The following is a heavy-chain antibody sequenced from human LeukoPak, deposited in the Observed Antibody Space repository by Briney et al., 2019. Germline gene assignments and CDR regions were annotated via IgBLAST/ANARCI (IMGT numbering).Heavy chain of an antibody. CDR2: INPSGGST. J-gene: IGHJ4*02. V-gene: IGHV1-46*01. CDR3: ARTYYDIWTGYYEGYYFDY. D-gene: IGHD3-9*01. Sequence: GASVKVSCKASGYTFTSYYMHWVRQAPGQGLEWMGIINPSGGSTSYAQKFQGRVTMTRDTSTSTVYMELSSLRSEDTAVYYCARTYYDIWTGYYEGYYFDYWGQGTLVTVSS. CDR1: GYTFTSYY.